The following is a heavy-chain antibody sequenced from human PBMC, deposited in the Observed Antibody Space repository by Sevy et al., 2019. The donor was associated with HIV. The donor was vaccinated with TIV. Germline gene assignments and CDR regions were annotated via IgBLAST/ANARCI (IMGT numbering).Heavy chain of an antibody. CDR2: IYHSGST. CDR1: GYSISSGYY. V-gene: IGHV4-38-2*01. CDR3: ARHTPYLRFLEWFVNYYYMDV. D-gene: IGHD3-3*01. J-gene: IGHJ6*03. Sequence: SETLSLTCAVSGYSISSGYYWGWIRQPPGKGLEWIGSIYHSGSTYYNPSLKSRVTISVDTSKNQFSLRLRSVTAADTAVYYCARHTPYLRFLEWFVNYYYMDVWGKGTTVTVSS.